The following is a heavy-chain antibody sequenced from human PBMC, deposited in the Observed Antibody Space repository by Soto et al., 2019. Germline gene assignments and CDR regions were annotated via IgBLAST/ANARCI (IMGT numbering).Heavy chain of an antibody. V-gene: IGHV3-30-3*01. D-gene: IGHD3-10*01. CDR3: ARDYYGSGSYLYYYGMHV. CDR1: GFTFSSYA. J-gene: IGHJ6*02. CDR2: ISYDGSNK. Sequence: GGSLRLSCAASGFTFSSYAMHWVRQAPGKGLEWVAVISYDGSNKYYADSVKGRFTISRDNSKNTLYLQMNSLRAEDTAVYYCARDYYGSGSYLYYYGMHVWGQGTTVTVSS.